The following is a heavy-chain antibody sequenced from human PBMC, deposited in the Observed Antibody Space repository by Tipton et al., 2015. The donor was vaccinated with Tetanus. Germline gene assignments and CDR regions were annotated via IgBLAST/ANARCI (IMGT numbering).Heavy chain of an antibody. CDR1: GGSISNYY. J-gene: IGHJ3*02. CDR2: VSYSGRT. CDR3: ARDADMWATRKAFDI. D-gene: IGHD1-14*01. V-gene: IGHV4-59*01. Sequence: TLSLTCTVSGGSISNYYWNWIRQSPGGRLEWIAYVSYSGRTNSNYSLKSRITISQDTSKNQFSLRLTSVTAADTAVYYCARDADMWATRKAFDIWGQGTMVTVSS.